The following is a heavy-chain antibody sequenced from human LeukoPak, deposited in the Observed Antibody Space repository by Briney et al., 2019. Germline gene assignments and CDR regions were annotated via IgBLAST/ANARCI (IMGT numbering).Heavy chain of an antibody. CDR1: GDSISSYY. J-gene: IGHJ5*02. D-gene: IGHD3-3*01. CDR3: ARDRFLEWFFDP. CDR2: IYTSGST. V-gene: IGHV4-4*07. Sequence: NPSETLSFTCTVSGDSISSYYWSWIRQPAGKGLEWIGRIYTSGSTNYNPSLKSRVTMSVDTSKNQFSLKLSSVTAADTAVYYCARDRFLEWFFDPWGQGTLVTVSS.